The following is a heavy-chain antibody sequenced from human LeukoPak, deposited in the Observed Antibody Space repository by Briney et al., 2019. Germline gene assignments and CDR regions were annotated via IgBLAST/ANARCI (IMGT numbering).Heavy chain of an antibody. CDR2: INPNSGGT. CDR3: AREAPDYSGKKYHFDY. J-gene: IGHJ4*02. D-gene: IGHD4-23*01. V-gene: IGHV1-2*02. CDR1: GYTFTGYY. Sequence: ASVKVSCKASGYTFTGYYMHWVRQAPGQGLEWMGWINPNSGGTNYAQKFQGRVTMTRDTSISTAYMELSRLRSDDTALYYCAREAPDYSGKKYHFDYWGQGFLVTVSS.